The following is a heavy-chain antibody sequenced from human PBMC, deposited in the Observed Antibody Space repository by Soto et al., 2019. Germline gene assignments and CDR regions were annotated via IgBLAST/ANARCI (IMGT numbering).Heavy chain of an antibody. V-gene: IGHV3-48*02. CDR2: ISSASSTI. Sequence: GSLRLSCAASGFTFSGYSMNWVRQAPGKGLEWISYISSASSTIYSADSVKGRFTISRDNAKNSLFLEMNSLRDADTAVYYCARYSAWAFDYWGLGTLVTVSS. CDR1: GFTFSGYS. D-gene: IGHD6-19*01. J-gene: IGHJ4*01. CDR3: ARYSAWAFDY.